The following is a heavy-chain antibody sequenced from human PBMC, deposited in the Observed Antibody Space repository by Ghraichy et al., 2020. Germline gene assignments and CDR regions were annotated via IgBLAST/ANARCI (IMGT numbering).Heavy chain of an antibody. CDR1: GGTFSSYA. Sequence: SVKVSCKASGGTFSSYAISWVRQAPGQGLEWMGGIIPIFGTANYAQKFQGRVTITADKSTSTAYMELSSLRSEDTAVYYCARDWLGYCSGGSCYKDYYGMDVWGQGTTVTVSS. V-gene: IGHV1-69*06. D-gene: IGHD2-15*01. CDR2: IIPIFGTA. CDR3: ARDWLGYCSGGSCYKDYYGMDV. J-gene: IGHJ6*02.